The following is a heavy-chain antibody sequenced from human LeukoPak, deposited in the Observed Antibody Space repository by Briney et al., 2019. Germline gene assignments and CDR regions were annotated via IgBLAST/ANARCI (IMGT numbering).Heavy chain of an antibody. CDR3: TRVYYTLLAGYLNQMDV. Sequence: ASVKVSCKVSEYSVTEVAIHWVRQTGEGLEWMGGFHPKDADIIYANKFQGRVTMTQDTSTDTVYMELSSLRSEDTAIYYCTRVYYTLLAGYLNQMDVWGKGTTVTISS. CDR1: EYSVTEVA. CDR2: FHPKDADI. J-gene: IGHJ6*04. D-gene: IGHD3-9*01. V-gene: IGHV1-24*01.